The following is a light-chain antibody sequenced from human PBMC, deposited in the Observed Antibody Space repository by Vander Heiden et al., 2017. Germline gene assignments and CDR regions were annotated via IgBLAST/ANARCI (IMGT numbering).Light chain of an antibody. Sequence: ELLMTHSPPTLSLSPGERATLSCRASQSVSSNLAWYQQKPGQAPRLLIYGASTRATGIPARFSGSGSGTEFTLTISSLQSVDFAVYYCQQYNNWWTFGQGTKVEIK. J-gene: IGKJ1*01. CDR3: QQYNNWWT. CDR2: GAS. CDR1: QSVSSN. V-gene: IGKV3-15*01.